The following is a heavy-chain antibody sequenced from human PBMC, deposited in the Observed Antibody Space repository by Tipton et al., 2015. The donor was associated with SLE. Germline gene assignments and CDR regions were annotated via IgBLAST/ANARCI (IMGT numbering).Heavy chain of an antibody. CDR2: IIPIFGTA. D-gene: IGHD6-13*01. Sequence: QLVQSGPEVKKPGSSVKVSCKASGGTFSSYAISWVRQAPGQGLEWMGGIIPIFGTANYAQKFQGRITLTADKSTSTTYMELGSLTSEDTAVYYCARGGLYSDKADRWFEPWGHGTLVPVSS. CDR1: GGTFSSYA. CDR3: ARGGLYSDKADRWFEP. V-gene: IGHV1-69*06. J-gene: IGHJ5*02.